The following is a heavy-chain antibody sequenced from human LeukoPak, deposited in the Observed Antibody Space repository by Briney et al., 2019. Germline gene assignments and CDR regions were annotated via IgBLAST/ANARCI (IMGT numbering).Heavy chain of an antibody. V-gene: IGHV3-30*02. CDR2: IRYDGSNK. D-gene: IGHD4-11*01. CDR3: PPEMTTENWFDP. J-gene: IGHJ5*02. CDR1: GFTFSSYG. Sequence: PGGSLRLSCAASGFTFSSYGMHWVRQAPGKGLEWVAFIRYDGSNKYYADSVKGRFTISRDNSKNTLYLQMNSLRAEDTAVCYCPPEMTTENWFDPWGQGTLVTVSS.